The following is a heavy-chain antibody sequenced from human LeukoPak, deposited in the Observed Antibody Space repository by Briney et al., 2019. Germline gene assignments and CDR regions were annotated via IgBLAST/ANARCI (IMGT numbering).Heavy chain of an antibody. CDR3: ARSIAVAGAVDY. CDR1: GFTFSSYA. V-gene: IGHV3-30*04. J-gene: IGHJ4*02. Sequence: RGSLRLSCAASGFTFSSYAMHWVRQAPGKGLEWVAVISYDGSDKYYADSVKGRFTISRDNSRNTLYLQMNRLRAEDTAVYYCARSIAVAGAVDYWGQGTLVTVSS. D-gene: IGHD6-19*01. CDR2: ISYDGSDK.